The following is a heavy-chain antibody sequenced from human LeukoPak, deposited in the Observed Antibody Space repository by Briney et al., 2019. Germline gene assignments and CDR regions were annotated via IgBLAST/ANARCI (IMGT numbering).Heavy chain of an antibody. D-gene: IGHD6-19*01. CDR3: AKSLSSGWYLDYFDS. V-gene: IGHV3-23*01. CDR2: ISGSGGST. Sequence: GGSLRLSCAASGFTFSSYTMSWVRQAPGKGLEWVSAISGSGGSTYYADSVRGRFTISRDNSKNTLYLQMNSLRAEDTAVYYCAKSLSSGWYLDYFDSWGQGTLVTVSS. J-gene: IGHJ4*02. CDR1: GFTFSSYT.